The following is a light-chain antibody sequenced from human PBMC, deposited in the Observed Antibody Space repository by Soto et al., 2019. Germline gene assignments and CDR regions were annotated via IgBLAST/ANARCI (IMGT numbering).Light chain of an antibody. CDR3: AAWDDSLSGVV. J-gene: IGLJ2*01. CDR2: RNS. Sequence: QLVLTQPPSASGTPGQRVTISRSGSSSNIGSNYVYWYQQLPGTVPQLLIYRNSERPSGVPDRFSGSKSGTSASLAISGLRSEDEADYYCAAWDDSLSGVVFGGGTKLTVL. CDR1: SSNIGSNY. V-gene: IGLV1-47*01.